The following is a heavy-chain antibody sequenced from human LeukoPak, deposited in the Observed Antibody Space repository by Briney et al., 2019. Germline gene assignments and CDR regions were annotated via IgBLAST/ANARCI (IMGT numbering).Heavy chain of an antibody. CDR1: GYSFSSYW. CDR3: ARHSRVGSTWTHFDY. J-gene: IGHJ4*02. Sequence: GESLKISCKGSGYSFSSYWIGWVRQMPGKSLEWMGIIYPGDSDTRSSPSFQGQVTISADKSISTAYLQWSSLKASDTAMYYCARHSRVGSTWTHFDYWGRGTLVTVSS. D-gene: IGHD3/OR15-3a*01. CDR2: IYPGDSDT. V-gene: IGHV5-51*01.